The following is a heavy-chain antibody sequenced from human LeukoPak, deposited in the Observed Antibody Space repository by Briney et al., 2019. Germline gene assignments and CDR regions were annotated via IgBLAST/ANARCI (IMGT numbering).Heavy chain of an antibody. J-gene: IGHJ3*02. D-gene: IGHD3-10*01. V-gene: IGHV3-7*01. CDR2: IKQDGTEK. CDR1: GFTLKSYW. Sequence: GGSLRLSCAASGFTLKSYWMSWVRQAPGKGLEWVANIKQDGTEKNYVDSVKGRFTISRDNAKNSLYLQMNSLRAEDTAVYYCARVRALRGEPIWGQGTMVTVSS. CDR3: ARVRALRGEPI.